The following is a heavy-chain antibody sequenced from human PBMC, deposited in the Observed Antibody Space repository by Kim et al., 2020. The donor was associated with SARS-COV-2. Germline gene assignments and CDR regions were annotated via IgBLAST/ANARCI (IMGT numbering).Heavy chain of an antibody. V-gene: IGHV3-33*01. J-gene: IGHJ6*02. CDR2: IWYDGSNK. CDR1: GFTYSSYG. D-gene: IGHD1-26*01. CDR3: ARGRVLPDPYYYYGMDV. Sequence: GGSLRLSCAASGFTYSSYGMHWVRQAPGKGLEWVAVIWYDGSNKYYADSVKGRFTISRDNSKNTLYLQMNSLRAEDTAVYYCARGRVLPDPYYYYGMDVWGQGTTVTVSS.